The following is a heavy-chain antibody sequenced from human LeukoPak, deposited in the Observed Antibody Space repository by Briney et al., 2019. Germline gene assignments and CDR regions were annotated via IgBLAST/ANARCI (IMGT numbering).Heavy chain of an antibody. CDR2: IDWDDDK. CDR3: TRIRYGSADY. V-gene: IGHV2-70*01. D-gene: IGHD3-10*01. CDR1: GFSLSTSGMC. Sequence: ESGPALVKPTQTLTLTWTFSGFSLSTSGMCVSWIRQPPGKALEWLALIDWDDDKYYSTSLKTRLTISKDTSKNQVVLTMTNMDTVDTATYYCTRIRYGSADYWGQGTLVTVSS. J-gene: IGHJ4*02.